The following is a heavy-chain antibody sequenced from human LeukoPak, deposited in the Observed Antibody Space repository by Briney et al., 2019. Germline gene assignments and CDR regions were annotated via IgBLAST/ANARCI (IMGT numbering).Heavy chain of an antibody. V-gene: IGHV4-34*01. CDR3: ARDYNWNRLIDY. J-gene: IGHJ4*02. D-gene: IGHD1-1*01. Sequence: PSETLSLAFAVYGGSFSGYYWSWIRQPPGKGLEWIGEINHSGSTNYNPSLKSRVTISVDTSKNQFSLKLSSVTAADTAVYYCARDYNWNRLIDYWGQGTLVTVSS. CDR2: INHSGST. CDR1: GGSFSGYY.